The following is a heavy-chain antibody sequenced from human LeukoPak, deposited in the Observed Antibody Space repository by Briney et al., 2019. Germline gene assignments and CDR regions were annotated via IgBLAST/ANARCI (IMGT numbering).Heavy chain of an antibody. CDR2: ISGNGVST. J-gene: IGHJ4*02. CDR3: AKGSQKIDY. CDR1: GFTFSSYA. V-gene: IGHV3-23*01. Sequence: GGSLRLSCAASGFTFSSYAMSWVRQAPGKGLEWVSAISGNGVSTYYADSVKGRFTISRDNSKNTMYLQMNSLRAEDTAVFYCAKGSQKIDYWGQGTLVTVSS.